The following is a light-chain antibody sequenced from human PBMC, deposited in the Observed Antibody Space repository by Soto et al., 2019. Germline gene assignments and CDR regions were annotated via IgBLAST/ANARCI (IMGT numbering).Light chain of an antibody. J-gene: IGKJ4*01. V-gene: IGKV3-15*01. CDR3: QQHNNWPLT. CDR2: GAS. Sequence: EIVMTQSPVTLSVSPGERATLSCRVSQSVSSNLAWYQQKPGQAPRILMYGASTRATGIPARFSGSGSGTEFTLTISSLQSEDFAVYYCQQHNNWPLTFGGGTKVEIK. CDR1: QSVSSN.